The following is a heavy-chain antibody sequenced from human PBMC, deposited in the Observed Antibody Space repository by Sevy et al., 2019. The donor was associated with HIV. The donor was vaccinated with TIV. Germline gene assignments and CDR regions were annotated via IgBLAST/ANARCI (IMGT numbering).Heavy chain of an antibody. Sequence: GGSLRLPCVVSGFMFSNFGMNWVRQVPGKGLEWVAYISGSGDPTKYAESVKGRFTVSRDNAQNALFLQMNSLRDDDTGVYFCARDGTRLQYWGQGTLVTVSS. D-gene: IGHD2-21*02. CDR1: GFMFSNFG. V-gene: IGHV3-48*02. J-gene: IGHJ4*02. CDR2: ISGSGDPT. CDR3: ARDGTRLQY.